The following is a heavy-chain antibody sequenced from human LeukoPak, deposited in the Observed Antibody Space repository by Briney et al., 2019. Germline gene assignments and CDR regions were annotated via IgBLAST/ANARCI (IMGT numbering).Heavy chain of an antibody. D-gene: IGHD2-2*01. CDR1: GXSFSAYY. CDR2: INHSGST. CDR3: ARDFVVVPAAMGGYYYGMDV. V-gene: IGHV4-34*01. Sequence: PSETLSLTCAVYGXSFSAYYWSWIRQPPGKGLEWIGEINHSGSTNYNPSLKSRVTISVDTSKNQFSLKLSSVTAADTAVYYCARDFVVVPAAMGGYYYGMDVWGQGTTVTVSS. J-gene: IGHJ6*02.